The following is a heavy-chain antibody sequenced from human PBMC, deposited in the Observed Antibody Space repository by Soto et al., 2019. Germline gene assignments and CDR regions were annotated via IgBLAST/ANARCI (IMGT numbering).Heavy chain of an antibody. CDR3: ARDPDGDLAG. J-gene: IGHJ4*02. CDR2: IWYDGSNK. CDR1: GFTFSSYG. V-gene: IGHV3-33*01. Sequence: QVQLVESGGGVVQPGRSLRLSCAATGFTFSSYGMHWVRQAPGKGLEWVAVIWYDGSNKYYADSVKGRFTISRDNSKNTLYQQMNSLRAEDTAVYYCARDPDGDLAGWGQGTMVTVSS. D-gene: IGHD4-17*01.